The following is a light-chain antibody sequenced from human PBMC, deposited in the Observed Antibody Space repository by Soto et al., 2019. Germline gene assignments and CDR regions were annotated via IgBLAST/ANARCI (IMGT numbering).Light chain of an antibody. CDR3: SSYTTSSTQV. CDR2: EVT. Sequence: QSVLTQPASVSGSPGQSITISCTGTSSDIGGYKHVSWYQQHPGKAPKLMIYEVTNRPSGVSYRFSGSKSGNTASLTISGLQAGDEADYYCSSYTTSSTQVFGTGTKVTVL. V-gene: IGLV2-14*01. CDR1: SSDIGGYKH. J-gene: IGLJ1*01.